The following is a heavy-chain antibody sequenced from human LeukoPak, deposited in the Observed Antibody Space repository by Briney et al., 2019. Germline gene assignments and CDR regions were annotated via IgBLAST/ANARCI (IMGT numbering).Heavy chain of an antibody. CDR3: ARGGDYDFWSGLSLYYYYGMDV. CDR1: GYTFTSYD. J-gene: IGHJ6*02. V-gene: IGHV1-8*01. Sequence: ASVKVSCKASGYTFTSYDINWVRQATGQGLEWMGWMNPNRGNTGYAQKFQGRVTTTRNTSISTAYMELSSLRSEDTAVYYCARGGDYDFWSGLSLYYYYGMDVWGQGTTVTVSS. D-gene: IGHD3-3*01. CDR2: MNPNRGNT.